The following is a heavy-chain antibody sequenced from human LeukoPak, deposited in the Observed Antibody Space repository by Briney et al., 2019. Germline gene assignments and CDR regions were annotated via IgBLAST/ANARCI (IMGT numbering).Heavy chain of an antibody. CDR3: ARNVGGLRGFDY. CDR2: INHSGST. Sequence: SETLSLTCAVYGGSFSGYYWSWIRQPPGKGLEWIGEINHSGSTNYNPSLKSRVTISADTSKNQFSLKLTSVTAADTAVYYCARNVGGLRGFDYWGQGTLVTVSS. CDR1: GGSFSGYY. J-gene: IGHJ4*02. V-gene: IGHV4-34*01. D-gene: IGHD3-10*01.